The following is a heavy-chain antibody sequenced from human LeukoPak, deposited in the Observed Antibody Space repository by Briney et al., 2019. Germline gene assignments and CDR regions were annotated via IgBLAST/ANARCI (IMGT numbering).Heavy chain of an antibody. D-gene: IGHD6-13*01. V-gene: IGHV4-61*02. CDR3: ARIAGQLAYYYYYMDV. J-gene: IGHJ6*03. CDR1: GGSISSGSYY. CDR2: IYTSGST. Sequence: SQTLSLTCTVSGGSISSGSYYWSWIRQPAGKGLEWIGRIYTSGSTNYNPSLKSRVTISVDTSKNQFSLKLSSVTAADTAVYYCARIAGQLAYYYYYMDVWGKGTTVTVSS.